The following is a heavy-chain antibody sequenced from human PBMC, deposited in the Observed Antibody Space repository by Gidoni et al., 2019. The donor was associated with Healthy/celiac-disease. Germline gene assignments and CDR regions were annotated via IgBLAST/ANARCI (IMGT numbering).Heavy chain of an antibody. Sequence: QVQLVASGGGLVKPGGSLRLSCAASGLTFSDSYMSWIRQAPGKGLEWVSYISSSGSTIYYADSVKGRFTISRDNAKNSLYLQMNSLRAEDTAVYYCASRDGYNYGWYFDLWGRGTLVTVSS. CDR2: ISSSGSTI. V-gene: IGHV3-11*01. D-gene: IGHD5-12*01. CDR1: GLTFSDSY. CDR3: ASRDGYNYGWYFDL. J-gene: IGHJ2*01.